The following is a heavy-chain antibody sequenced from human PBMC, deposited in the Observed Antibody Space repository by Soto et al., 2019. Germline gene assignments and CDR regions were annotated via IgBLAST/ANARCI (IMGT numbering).Heavy chain of an antibody. Sequence: WGSLRLSCAASGFTFISYAIILFRHSPVKWLEWVSAISGSGGSTYYADSVKGRFTISRDNSKNTLYLQMNSLRAEDTAVYYCAKDLVPEQWLVQSHSDPWGQGTLVTVSS. CDR3: AKDLVPEQWLVQSHSDP. J-gene: IGHJ5*02. D-gene: IGHD6-19*01. V-gene: IGHV3-23*01. CDR2: ISGSGGST. CDR1: GFTFISYA.